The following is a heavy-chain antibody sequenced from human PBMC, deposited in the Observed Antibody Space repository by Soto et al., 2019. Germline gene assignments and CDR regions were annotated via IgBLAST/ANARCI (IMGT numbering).Heavy chain of an antibody. Sequence: PGGSLRLSCAASGFTLSSYAMHWVRQAPGKGLEWVAVISYDGSNKYYADSGKGRFTISRDNSKNTLYLQMNSLRAEDTAVYYCARDFAGRYDFWSGYPYAFDIWGQGTMVTVSS. CDR1: GFTLSSYA. D-gene: IGHD3-3*01. CDR2: ISYDGSNK. V-gene: IGHV3-30-3*01. J-gene: IGHJ3*02. CDR3: ARDFAGRYDFWSGYPYAFDI.